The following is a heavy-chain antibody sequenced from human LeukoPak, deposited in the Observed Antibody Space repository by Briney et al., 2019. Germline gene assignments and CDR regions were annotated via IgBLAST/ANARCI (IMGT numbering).Heavy chain of an antibody. J-gene: IGHJ4*02. V-gene: IGHV4-38-2*02. Sequence: PSETLSLTCTVSGYSISSGYYWGWIRQPPGKGLEWIGSIYHSGSTNYNPSLKSRVTISVDTSKNQFSLKLSSVTAADTAVYYCARRWGKYGSGSPIRPFDYWGQGTLVTVSS. CDR1: GYSISSGYY. D-gene: IGHD3-10*01. CDR3: ARRWGKYGSGSPIRPFDY. CDR2: IYHSGST.